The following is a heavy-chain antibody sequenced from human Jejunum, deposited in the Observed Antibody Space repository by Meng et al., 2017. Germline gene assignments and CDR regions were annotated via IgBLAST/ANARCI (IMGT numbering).Heavy chain of an antibody. D-gene: IGHD1-26*01. CDR2: ISPYNGDT. Sequence: QVQLVQSGIEVKKPGAAVKLSCKASGYIFTSYGISWMRPAPGQRLGWLGWISPYNGDTDYAQRLQGRVTLTTDTSTTTAYMELRSLRSDDTAVYFCAREPGGQGAADYWGQGTLVTVSS. V-gene: IGHV1-18*01. CDR1: GYIFTSYG. CDR3: AREPGGQGAADY. J-gene: IGHJ4*02.